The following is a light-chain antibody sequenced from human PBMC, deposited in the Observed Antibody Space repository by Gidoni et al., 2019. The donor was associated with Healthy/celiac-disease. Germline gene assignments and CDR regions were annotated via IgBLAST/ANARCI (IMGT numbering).Light chain of an antibody. Sequence: QSALPQPASLSGSPGPSITISCTGTSSDVGGYNYVSWYQQHPGKAPKLMIYDVSNRPSGVSNRFSGSKSGNTASLTISGLQAEDEADYYCSSYTSSSTSYVFGTGTKVTVL. CDR2: DVS. V-gene: IGLV2-14*03. CDR1: SSDVGGYNY. J-gene: IGLJ1*01. CDR3: SSYTSSSTSYV.